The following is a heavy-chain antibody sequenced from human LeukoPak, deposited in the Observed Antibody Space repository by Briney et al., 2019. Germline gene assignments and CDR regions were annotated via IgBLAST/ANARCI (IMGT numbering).Heavy chain of an antibody. CDR1: GYTFTGYY. D-gene: IGHD6-6*01. J-gene: IGHJ6*02. CDR3: ARDRSSAESPYGMDV. CDR2: INPYSGGT. V-gene: IGHV1-2*02. Sequence: ASVKVSCKASGYTFTGYYMHWVRQAPGQGLEWMGWINPYSGGTNYAQKFQGRVTMTRDTSISTAYMELSRLRSDDTAVYYCARDRSSAESPYGMDVWGQGTTVTVSS.